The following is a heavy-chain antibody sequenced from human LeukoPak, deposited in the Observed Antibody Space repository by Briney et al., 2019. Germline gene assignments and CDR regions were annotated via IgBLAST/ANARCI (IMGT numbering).Heavy chain of an antibody. V-gene: IGHV3-7*01. CDR3: ARDEYRSRWLHP. CDR2: IKGDGSEK. CDR1: GFTFSSYW. Sequence: GGSLRLSCAASGFTFSSYWMSWVRLAPGKGLEWVANIKGDGSEKWYADSVKGRFTISRDNAQNSVHLQMNSLRAEDTAVYHCARDEYRSRWLHPWGQGTLVTVTS. D-gene: IGHD5-24*01. J-gene: IGHJ5*02.